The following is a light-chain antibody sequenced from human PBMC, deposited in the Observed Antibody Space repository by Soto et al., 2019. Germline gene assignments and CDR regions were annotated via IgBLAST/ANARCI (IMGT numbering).Light chain of an antibody. CDR3: QHYNGHIFT. CDR1: QSIGTW. V-gene: IGKV1-5*03. CDR2: EAS. J-gene: IGKJ3*01. Sequence: DIQMTQSPSTLPASVGDRVTITCRTSQSIGTWLAWYQQKSGSAPKLLISEASKLQDGVPPRFSGSKSGTQFTLPISSLQPDDFATYYCQHYNGHIFTFGPGTKVDFK.